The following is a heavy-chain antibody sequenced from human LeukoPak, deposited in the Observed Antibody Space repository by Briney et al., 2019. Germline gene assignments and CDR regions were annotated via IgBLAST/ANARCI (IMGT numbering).Heavy chain of an antibody. CDR3: AREASSSWYGYYGMDV. CDR1: GGSISNYY. Sequence: PSETLSLTCTVSGGSISNYYWRWIRQPPGKGLEWIGYIYYSGSTNYNPSLKSRVTISVATSKNQFSLKLSSVTAADTAVYYCAREASSSWYGYYGMDVWGKGTTVTVSS. D-gene: IGHD6-13*01. J-gene: IGHJ6*04. CDR2: IYYSGST. V-gene: IGHV4-59*01.